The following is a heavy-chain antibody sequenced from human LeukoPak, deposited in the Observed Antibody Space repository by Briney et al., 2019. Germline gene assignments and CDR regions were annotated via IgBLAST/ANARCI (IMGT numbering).Heavy chain of an antibody. CDR2: FFYSGST. CDR3: ARDSSGYPDAFDI. J-gene: IGHJ3*02. Sequence: SETLSLTCTDSGGSISSGGYYWSWIRQHPEKGLEWIGYFFYSGSTYYNPSLKSRLTISVDTSKNQFSLKLSSVTAADTAVYYCARDSSGYPDAFDIWGQGTMVTVSS. V-gene: IGHV4-31*03. D-gene: IGHD3-22*01. CDR1: GGSISSGGYY.